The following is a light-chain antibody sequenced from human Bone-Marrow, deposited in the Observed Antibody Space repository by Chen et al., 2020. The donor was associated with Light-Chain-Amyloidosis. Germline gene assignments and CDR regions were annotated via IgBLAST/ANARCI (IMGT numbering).Light chain of an antibody. Sequence: SYELTKPPPLLVSPGQTARTPRPGKGLPKQYSFWYQQRACQAPVLVIYNDRERPSGIPERLCGSRSGARVTLTISGVQAEDGADYYCQSADSTDTLYVLFGGGTKLSVL. V-gene: IGLV3-25*03. CDR2: NDR. CDR3: QSADSTDTLYVL. J-gene: IGLJ2*01. CDR1: GLPKQY.